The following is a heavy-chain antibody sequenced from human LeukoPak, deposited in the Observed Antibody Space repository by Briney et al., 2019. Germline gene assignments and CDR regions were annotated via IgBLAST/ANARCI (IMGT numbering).Heavy chain of an antibody. Sequence: QSGGSLRLSCAASGFTFSNYWMSWVRQAPGKGLEWVANIKQDGSDKYYEDSVKGRFTISRDNAKNSLYLQMNSLRAEDTAVYYCARDSSAFYWGQGTLVTVSS. V-gene: IGHV3-7*01. CDR2: IKQDGSDK. CDR1: GFTFSNYW. D-gene: IGHD3-22*01. J-gene: IGHJ4*02. CDR3: ARDSSAFY.